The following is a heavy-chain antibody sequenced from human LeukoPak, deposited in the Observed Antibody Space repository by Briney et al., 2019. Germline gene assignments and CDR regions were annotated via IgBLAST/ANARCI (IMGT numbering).Heavy chain of an antibody. D-gene: IGHD5-18*01. V-gene: IGHV3-21*04. J-gene: IGHJ4*02. CDR2: ISSSSSYI. Sequence: PGGSLRLSCAASGFTFSSYSMNWVRQAPGKGLEWVSSISSSSSYIYYADSVKGRFTISRDNSKNTLYLQMNSLRPEDTAVYYCAKGYNYAYEYWGQGTLVTVSS. CDR1: GFTFSSYS. CDR3: AKGYNYAYEY.